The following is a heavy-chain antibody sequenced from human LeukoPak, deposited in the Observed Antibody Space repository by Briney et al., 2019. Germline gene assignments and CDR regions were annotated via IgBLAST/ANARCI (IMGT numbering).Heavy chain of an antibody. CDR3: AKEDDFGNHFDY. V-gene: IGHV3-23*01. D-gene: IGHD4-11*01. CDR2: ISGSSGGT. CDR1: GFTFSSYA. Sequence: PGDSLRLSCAASGFTFSSYAMTWVRQAPGKGLEWVSVISGSSGGTYYADSVKGRFIISRDNFKNTVYLQMNSLRAEDTAVYYCAKEDDFGNHFDYWGQGTLVTVSS. J-gene: IGHJ4*02.